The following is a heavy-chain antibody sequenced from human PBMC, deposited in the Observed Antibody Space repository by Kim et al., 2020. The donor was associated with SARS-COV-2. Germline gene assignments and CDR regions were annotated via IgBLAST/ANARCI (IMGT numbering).Heavy chain of an antibody. CDR1: GFTFDDYA. Sequence: GGSLRLSCAASGFTFDDYAMHWVRQPPGKGLEWVSGISWNSGSIGYADSVKGRFTISRDNAKNSLDLQMNSPRAEDTALYYCAKDSGGGGRYYLEPFDYWGQGTLVTVSS. D-gene: IGHD1-26*01. CDR2: ISWNSGSI. V-gene: IGHV3-9*01. CDR3: AKDSGGGGRYYLEPFDY. J-gene: IGHJ4*02.